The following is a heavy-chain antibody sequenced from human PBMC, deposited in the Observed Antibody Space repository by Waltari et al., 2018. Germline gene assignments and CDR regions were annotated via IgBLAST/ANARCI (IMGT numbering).Heavy chain of an antibody. CDR3: ARAGGRELFRHLDY. D-gene: IGHD3-10*01. V-gene: IGHV3-30-3*01. CDR1: GFTFSSYA. Sequence: QVQLVESGGGVVQPGRSLRLSCAASGFTFSSYAMHWVRPAPGKGLEWVAVISYDGSNKYYADSVKGRFTISRDNSKNTLYLQMNSLRAEDTAVYYCARAGGRELFRHLDYWGQGTLVTVSS. CDR2: ISYDGSNK. J-gene: IGHJ4*02.